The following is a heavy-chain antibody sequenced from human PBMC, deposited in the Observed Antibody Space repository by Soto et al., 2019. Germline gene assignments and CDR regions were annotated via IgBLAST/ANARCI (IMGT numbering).Heavy chain of an antibody. Sequence: SETLSLTCAVYGGSFSGYYWSWIRQPPGKGLEWIGEINHSGSTNYNPSLKSRVTISVDTSKNQFSLKLSSVTAADTAVYYCARGGGTGTTNDAFDIWGQGTMVTVSS. CDR2: INHSGST. D-gene: IGHD1-7*01. CDR3: ARGGGTGTTNDAFDI. J-gene: IGHJ3*02. V-gene: IGHV4-34*01. CDR1: GGSFSGYY.